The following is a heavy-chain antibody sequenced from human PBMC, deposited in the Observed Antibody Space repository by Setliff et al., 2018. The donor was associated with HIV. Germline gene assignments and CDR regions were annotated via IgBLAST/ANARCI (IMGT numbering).Heavy chain of an antibody. CDR3: ARVSFWAFDI. CDR2: IYSSGNT. V-gene: IGHV4-4*09. J-gene: IGHJ3*02. D-gene: IGHD3-3*01. Sequence: SETLSLTCTVSGGSVTDYFWNWIRQPPGKGLEWIGYIYSSGNTNYNPSLESRVSISLDTSKNQFSLKLSSVTAADTAVYYCARVSFWAFDIWGQGSMVTVSS. CDR1: GGSVTDYF.